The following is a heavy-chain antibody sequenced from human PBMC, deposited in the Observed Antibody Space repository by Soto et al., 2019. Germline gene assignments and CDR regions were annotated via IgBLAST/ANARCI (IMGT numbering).Heavy chain of an antibody. CDR2: ISAYNGNT. V-gene: IGHV1-18*01. J-gene: IGHJ4*02. CDR3: AILRYFDWLVDY. Sequence: WASVKVSCKASGYTFTSYGISWVRQAPGQGLEWMGWISAYNGNTNYAQKLQGRVTMTTDTSTSTAYMELRSLRSDDTAVYYCAILRYFDWLVDYWGQGTLVTVSS. CDR1: GYTFTSYG. D-gene: IGHD3-9*01.